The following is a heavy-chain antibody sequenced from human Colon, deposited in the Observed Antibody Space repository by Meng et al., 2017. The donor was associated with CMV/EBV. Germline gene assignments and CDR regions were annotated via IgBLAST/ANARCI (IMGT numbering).Heavy chain of an antibody. J-gene: IGHJ6*02. CDR3: TTTGSIAAAGEYYYYNYGADV. V-gene: IGHV3-74*03. D-gene: IGHD6-13*01. Sequence: GGSLRLSCAASGFDFSDYLMYWVRQVPGKGLVWVSRMNSDGTKKTYADSVKGRFTISTDDSKNTLHLQMNSLKTEDTAVYYCTTTGSIAAAGEYYYYNYGADVWGQGTTVTVSS. CDR1: GFDFSDYL. CDR2: MNSDGTKK.